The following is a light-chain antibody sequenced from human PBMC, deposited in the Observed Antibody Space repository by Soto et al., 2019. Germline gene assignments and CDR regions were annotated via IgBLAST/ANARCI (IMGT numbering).Light chain of an antibody. J-gene: IGKJ5*01. CDR3: QQSYSTPVT. CDR2: AAS. Sequence: DMQMTQSPSSLSASVGDRFTITCQASQDISNYLNWYLQKPGKAPKLLIYAASSLQSGVPSRFSGSGSGTDFTLTISSLQPEDFATYYCQQSYSTPVTFGQGTRLEVK. V-gene: IGKV1-39*01. CDR1: QDISNY.